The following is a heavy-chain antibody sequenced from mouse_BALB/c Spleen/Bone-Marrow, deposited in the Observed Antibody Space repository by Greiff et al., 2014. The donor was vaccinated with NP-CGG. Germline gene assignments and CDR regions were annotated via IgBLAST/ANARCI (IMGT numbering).Heavy chain of an antibody. CDR1: GYTFTRYW. D-gene: IGHD2-4*01. V-gene: IGHV1S81*02. Sequence: QVHVKQSGAELLKPGTSVKPSCKASGYTFTRYWMHWVKQRPGQGLEWIGELNPSNGHTNYNGKFKNKATVTVDKSSSTAYMQLSSLTSEDSAVYYCARMITTRGFDYWGQGTTLTVSS. CDR3: ARMITTRGFDY. CDR2: LNPSNGHT. J-gene: IGHJ2*01.